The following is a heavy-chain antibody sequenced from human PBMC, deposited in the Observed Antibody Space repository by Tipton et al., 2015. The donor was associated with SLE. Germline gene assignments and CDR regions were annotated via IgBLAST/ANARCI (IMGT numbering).Heavy chain of an antibody. CDR1: GGSISSGGYY. V-gene: IGHV4-61*08. D-gene: IGHD7-27*01. Sequence: TLSLTCTDSGGSISSGGYYWSWIRQHPGKGLEWIGYIYYSGSTNYNPSLKSRVTISVDTSKNQFSLKLSSVTAADTAVYYCARDLTGEAAFDIWGQGTMVTVSS. J-gene: IGHJ3*02. CDR3: ARDLTGEAAFDI. CDR2: IYYSGST.